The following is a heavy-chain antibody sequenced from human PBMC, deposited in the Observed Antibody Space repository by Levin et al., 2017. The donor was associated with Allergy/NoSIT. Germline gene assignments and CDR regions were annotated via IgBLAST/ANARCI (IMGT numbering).Heavy chain of an antibody. CDR2: INHSGST. J-gene: IGHJ4*02. CDR3: ARSRSNGRGPYYYGSIPFDY. CDR1: GGSFSGYY. Sequence: SETLSLTCAVYGGSFSGYYWSWIRQPPGKGLEWIGEINHSGSTNYNPSLKSRVTISVDTSKNQFSLKLSSVTAADTAVYYCARSRSNGRGPYYYGSIPFDYWGQGTLVTVSS. D-gene: IGHD3-10*01. V-gene: IGHV4-34*01.